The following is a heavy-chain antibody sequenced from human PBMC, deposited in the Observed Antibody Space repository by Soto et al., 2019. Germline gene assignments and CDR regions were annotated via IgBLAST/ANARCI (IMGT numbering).Heavy chain of an antibody. CDR1: GFSLSNSGVG. V-gene: IGHV2-5*02. Sequence: GSGPTLVNPTQTLTVTCTFSGFSLSNSGVGVGWIRQPPGKALEWLALIYWDDDKRYSPSLKSRLTITKDTSKNQVVLTMTNMGPMDTGTYYCARKGPEDWPLDYWGQGTLVTVSS. D-gene: IGHD3-9*01. CDR3: ARKGPEDWPLDY. J-gene: IGHJ4*02. CDR2: IYWDDDK.